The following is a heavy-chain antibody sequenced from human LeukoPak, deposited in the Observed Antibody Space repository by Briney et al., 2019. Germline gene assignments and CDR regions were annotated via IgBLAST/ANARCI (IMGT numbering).Heavy chain of an antibody. J-gene: IGHJ6*02. CDR2: ISASGSNP. Sequence: GGSLRLSCAASGFAFGSYGMSWVRQAPGKGLEWVAAISASGSNPHYSDSVKGRFLISRDNTENTVYLQMKSLRAEDTAVYYCASSSGIAAAGTYGMDVWGQGTTVTVSS. D-gene: IGHD6-13*01. CDR1: GFAFGSYG. V-gene: IGHV3-23*01. CDR3: ASSSGIAAAGTYGMDV.